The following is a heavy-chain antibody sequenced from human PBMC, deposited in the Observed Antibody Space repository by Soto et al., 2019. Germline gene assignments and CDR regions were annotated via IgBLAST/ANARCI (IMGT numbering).Heavy chain of an antibody. CDR3: AKFAVDIVVVVAATQPFDY. CDR1: GFTFSSYA. CDR2: ISGSGGST. D-gene: IGHD2-15*01. V-gene: IGHV3-23*01. J-gene: IGHJ4*02. Sequence: GGSLRLSCAASGFTFSSYAMSWVRQAPGKGLEWVSAISGSGGSTYYADSVKGRFTISRDNSKNTLYLQMNSLRAEDTAVYYCAKFAVDIVVVVAATQPFDYWGQGTLVTVSS.